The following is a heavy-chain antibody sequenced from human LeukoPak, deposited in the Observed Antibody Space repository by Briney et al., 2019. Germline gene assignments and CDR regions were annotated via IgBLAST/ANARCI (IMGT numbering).Heavy chain of an antibody. D-gene: IGHD3-3*01. V-gene: IGHV4-31*03. Sequence: PSQTLSLTCTVSGGSISSGGYYWSWIRQHPGKGLEWIGYIYYSGSTYYNPSLKSRVTISVDTSKNQFSLKLSSVTAADTAVYYCARGRLRGTIFGVVISSEGWFDPWGQGTLVTVSS. CDR3: ARGRLRGTIFGVVISSEGWFDP. J-gene: IGHJ5*02. CDR1: GGSISSGGYY. CDR2: IYYSGST.